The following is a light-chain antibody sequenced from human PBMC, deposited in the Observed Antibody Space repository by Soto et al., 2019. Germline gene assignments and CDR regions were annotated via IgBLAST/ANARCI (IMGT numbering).Light chain of an antibody. CDR1: QGIGSD. CDR2: GAF. Sequence: DIQLTQSPSFLSASIGDRVTITCRASQGIGSDLAWYQQKPGKVPKLLIYGAFTLQSGVPSRFSGSGSGAEFTLTISSLQPEDFATYYCQQLKSYPLTFGGGTKVEI. CDR3: QQLKSYPLT. J-gene: IGKJ4*01. V-gene: IGKV1-9*01.